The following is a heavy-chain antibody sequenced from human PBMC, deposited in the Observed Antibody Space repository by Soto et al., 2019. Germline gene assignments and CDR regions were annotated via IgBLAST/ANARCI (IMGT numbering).Heavy chain of an antibody. CDR3: VSPHAPSSNAFVL. V-gene: IGHV3-30*04. CDR1: GFSFSPYA. CDR2: ISYDGQIQ. D-gene: IGHD1-1*01. J-gene: IGHJ4*02. Sequence: GGALRLCCAASGFSFSPYAMHWVRQPPGKGLEWVALISYDGQIQYFTVSVRGRFTISSDNSKTALYLEMNDLRLDDTAIYYCVSPHAPSSNAFVLWREGTRVTLS.